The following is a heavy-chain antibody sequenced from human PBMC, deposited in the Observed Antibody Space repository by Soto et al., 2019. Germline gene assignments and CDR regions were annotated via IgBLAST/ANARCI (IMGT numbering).Heavy chain of an antibody. Sequence: SATTLVNPTQTLALTCTFSGFSLSTSGGGVGWIRHPRGNALEWLALIYWDDAKRYSTALKIRLTTSKDTSKNQVVLRMTNMDPVDTATYYCANRWGLRFLDNWFDPWRQGTLVTVSS. D-gene: IGHD3-3*01. CDR2: IYWDDAK. CDR1: GFSLSTSGGG. CDR3: ANRWGLRFLDNWFDP. J-gene: IGHJ5*02. V-gene: IGHV2-5*02.